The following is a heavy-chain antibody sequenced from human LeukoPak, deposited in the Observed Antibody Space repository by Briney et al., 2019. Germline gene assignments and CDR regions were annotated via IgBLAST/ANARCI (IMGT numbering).Heavy chain of an antibody. Sequence: GGSLRLSCAASGFTFSSYWMSWVRQAPGKGLEWVANIRQDGSEILYVESVKGRFIISRDNAKNTLCLQMNSLRAEDTAVYYCARAVASRTLDYWGQGTLVTVAS. V-gene: IGHV3-7*01. CDR1: GFTFSSYW. J-gene: IGHJ4*02. D-gene: IGHD6-19*01. CDR2: IRQDGSEI. CDR3: ARAVASRTLDY.